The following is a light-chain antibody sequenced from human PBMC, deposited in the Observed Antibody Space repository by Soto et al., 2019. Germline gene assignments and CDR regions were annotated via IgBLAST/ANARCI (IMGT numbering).Light chain of an antibody. CDR3: SSYAGSTTVL. V-gene: IGLV2-14*01. CDR1: SSDIGDYNY. J-gene: IGLJ2*01. CDR2: DVS. Sequence: QSVLTQPASVSGSPGQSIAFSCTGTSSDIGDYNYVSWYQQLPGKAPKLMIYDVSNRPSGVSDRFSGSVSGNTASLTISGLQPEDEADYYCSSYAGSTTVLFGGGTQLTVL.